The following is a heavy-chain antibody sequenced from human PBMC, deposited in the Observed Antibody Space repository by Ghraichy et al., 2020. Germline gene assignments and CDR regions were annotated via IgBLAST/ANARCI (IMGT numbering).Heavy chain of an antibody. D-gene: IGHD3-3*01. CDR1: GGSISSYY. Sequence: SETLSLTCTVSGGSISSYYWSWIRQPPGKGLEWIGYIYYSGSTNYNPSLKSRVTISVDTSKNQFSLKLSSVTAADTAVYYCERDLPVLRFLEWLSPPLYYTVGMDVCGQGTTVTFSS. J-gene: IGHJ6*02. V-gene: IGHV4-59*01. CDR3: ERDLPVLRFLEWLSPPLYYTVGMDV. CDR2: IYYSGST.